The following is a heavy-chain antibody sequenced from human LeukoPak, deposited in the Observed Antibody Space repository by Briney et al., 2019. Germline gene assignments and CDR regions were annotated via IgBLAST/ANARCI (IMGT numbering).Heavy chain of an antibody. CDR1: GYTFTSYD. CDR2: MNPNSGNT. Sequence: ASVKVSCKASGYTFTSYDINWVRQATGQGLEWMGWMNPNSGNTGYAQKLQGRVTMTTDTSTSTAYMELRSLRSDDTAVYYCARDPYYDFWSGPGPHWYFDLWGRGTLVTVSS. D-gene: IGHD3-3*01. J-gene: IGHJ2*01. CDR3: ARDPYYDFWSGPGPHWYFDL. V-gene: IGHV1-8*01.